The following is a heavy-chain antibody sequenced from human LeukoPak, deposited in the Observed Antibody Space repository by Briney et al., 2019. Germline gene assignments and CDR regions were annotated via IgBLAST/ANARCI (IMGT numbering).Heavy chain of an antibody. CDR3: ARHCSGGTCYSDFDC. V-gene: IGHV4-39*01. J-gene: IGHJ4*02. Sequence: PSETLSLTCTVSGGSIRNGGYYRGWIRQPPGKGLEWIGSIYYSGSTYYNPSLKSRVTISVDTSKNQFSLKVSSVTAADTAVYYFARHCSGGTCYSDFDCWGQGTLVTVSS. CDR2: IYYSGST. CDR1: GGSIRNGGYY. D-gene: IGHD2-15*01.